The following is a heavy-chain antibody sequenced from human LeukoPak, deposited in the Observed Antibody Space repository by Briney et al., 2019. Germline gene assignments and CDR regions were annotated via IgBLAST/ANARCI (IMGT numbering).Heavy chain of an antibody. J-gene: IGHJ4*02. V-gene: IGHV3-74*01. CDR1: GLSFSNYW. CDR3: ASAYTYVRLGDH. CDR2: TNLHGTAV. Sequence: PGGSLRLSCEVSGLSFSNYWMHWVRHAPGKGLVWVARTNLHGTAVDYADSVKGRFIISRDNAKNTLFLQMNSLRVEDTAVYYCASAYTYVRLGDHWGQGTLVTVSS. D-gene: IGHD3-16*01.